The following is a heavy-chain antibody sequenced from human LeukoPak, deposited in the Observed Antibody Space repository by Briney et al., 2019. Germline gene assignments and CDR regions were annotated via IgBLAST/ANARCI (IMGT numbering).Heavy chain of an antibody. D-gene: IGHD3-9*01. CDR2: ISSSSGYI. CDR1: GFTFSSYS. Sequence: GGSLRLSCAASGFTFSSYSMNWVRQAPGKGLEGVSSISSSSGYIYYADSVKGRFTISRDNSKNTLYLQMNSLRAEDTAVYYCGAVGYDILTGYYNDDDFDYWGQGTLVTVSS. J-gene: IGHJ4*02. CDR3: GAVGYDILTGYYNDDDFDY. V-gene: IGHV3-21*01.